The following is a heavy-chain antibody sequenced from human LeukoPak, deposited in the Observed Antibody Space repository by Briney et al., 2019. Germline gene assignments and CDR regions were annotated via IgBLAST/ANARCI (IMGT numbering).Heavy chain of an antibody. J-gene: IGHJ5*02. Sequence: GGSLRLSCAASGITLSDQYMSWIRQAPGKGPEWVSYITTGGRTMYYADSVRGRFTISGDNAKNSLYLQMNSLRADDTAVYFCARIHRSNWFDPWGQGTLVTVSS. CDR3: ARIHRSNWFDP. D-gene: IGHD5-18*01. V-gene: IGHV3-11*01. CDR2: ITTGGRTM. CDR1: GITLSDQY.